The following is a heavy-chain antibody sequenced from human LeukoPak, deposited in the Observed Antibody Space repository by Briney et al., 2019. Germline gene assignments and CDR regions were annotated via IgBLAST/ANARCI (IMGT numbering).Heavy chain of an antibody. J-gene: IGHJ3*02. CDR3: ARDNPPILRWSLRRAFDI. V-gene: IGHV1-46*01. Sequence: ASVKVSCKASGHTFTSYYMHWVRQAPGQGLEWMGIINPSGGSTSYAQKFQGRVTMTRDTSTSTVYMELSSLRSEDTAVYYCARDNPPILRWSLRRAFDIWGQGTMVTVSS. CDR1: GHTFTSYY. CDR2: INPSGGST. D-gene: IGHD4-23*01.